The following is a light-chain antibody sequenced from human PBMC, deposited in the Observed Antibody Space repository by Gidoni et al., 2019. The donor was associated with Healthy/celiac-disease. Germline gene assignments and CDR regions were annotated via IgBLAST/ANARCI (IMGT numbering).Light chain of an antibody. Sequence: DIQMTQSPSTLSASVGDRVTITCRASQSISSWLAWYQQKPGKAPKLLIYDASSSESGVPSRFSGSGSGTEFTLTISSLQPDDFATYYCQQYNSYSYTFXQXTKLEIK. CDR2: DAS. J-gene: IGKJ2*01. CDR1: QSISSW. CDR3: QQYNSYSYT. V-gene: IGKV1-5*01.